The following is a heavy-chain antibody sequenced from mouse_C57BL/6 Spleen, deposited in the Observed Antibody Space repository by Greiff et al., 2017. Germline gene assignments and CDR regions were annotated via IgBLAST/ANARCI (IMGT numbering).Heavy chain of an antibody. CDR1: GYTFTDYY. D-gene: IGHD1-1*01. J-gene: IGHJ2*01. Sequence: VQLQQSGPELVKPGASVKISCKASGYTFTDYYMNWVKQSHGKSLEWIGDINPNNGGTSYNQKFKGKATLTVDKSSSTAYMELRSLTSEDSAVYYCARWGGSSNYWGQGTTLTVSS. CDR2: INPNNGGT. V-gene: IGHV1-26*01. CDR3: ARWGGSSNY.